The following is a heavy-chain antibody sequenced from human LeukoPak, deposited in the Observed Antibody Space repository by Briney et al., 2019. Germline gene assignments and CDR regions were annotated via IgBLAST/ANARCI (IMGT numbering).Heavy chain of an antibody. CDR3: ARGTGDGYNYFWYFDL. Sequence: SETLSLTCTVSGGSISSYYWSWIRQPPGKGLEWIGYIYYSGSTNYNPSLKSRVTISVDTSKNQFSLKLSSVTAADAAVYYCARGTGDGYNYFWYFDLWGRGTLVTVSS. V-gene: IGHV4-59*08. J-gene: IGHJ2*01. CDR2: IYYSGST. D-gene: IGHD5-24*01. CDR1: GGSISSYY.